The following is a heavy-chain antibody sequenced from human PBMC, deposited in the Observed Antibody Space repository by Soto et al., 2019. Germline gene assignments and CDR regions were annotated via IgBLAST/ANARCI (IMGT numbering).Heavy chain of an antibody. J-gene: IGHJ6*02. V-gene: IGHV1-69*12. CDR1: GGTFDNYA. D-gene: IGHD3-22*01. CDR3: ARTYHYDSGGKPYFYYGMDV. CDR2: IIPMLDSA. Sequence: QVQLVQSGAEVKKPGSSVKVSCKASGGTFDNYAITWVRQAPGQGLEWMGGIIPMLDSANYAEKFQDRVTITADESTSTAYMEVSSLRSEDTAMYYCARTYHYDSGGKPYFYYGMDVWGQGTTVTVSS.